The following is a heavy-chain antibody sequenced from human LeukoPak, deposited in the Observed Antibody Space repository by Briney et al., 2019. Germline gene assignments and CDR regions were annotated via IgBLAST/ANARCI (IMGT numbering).Heavy chain of an antibody. CDR3: ARANFLYCSSTTCLFDY. V-gene: IGHV1-2*02. CDR1: GYTFTDYY. J-gene: IGHJ4*02. CDR2: INPNDGDT. D-gene: IGHD2-2*01. Sequence: ASVKVSCKASGYTFTDYYMHWVRQAPGQGFEWMGWINPNDGDTNYAQKFQGRVTMTRDTSISIAHMEVSRLRSDDTAVYYCARANFLYCSSTTCLFDYWGQGTLVTVSS.